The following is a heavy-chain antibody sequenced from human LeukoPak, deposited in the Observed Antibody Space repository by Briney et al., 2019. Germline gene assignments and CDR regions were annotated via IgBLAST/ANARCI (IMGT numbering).Heavy chain of an antibody. CDR1: AGSISSSSYY. V-gene: IGHV4-39*01. CDR2: IYYSGST. J-gene: IGHJ4*02. D-gene: IGHD3-22*01. CDR3: ARRGYYDSSGYFDY. Sequence: SETLSLTCTVSAGSISSSSYYCGWIRQPPGKGLEWIGNIYYSGSTYYNPSLKSRVTISVDTSKNQFSLKLSSVTAADTAVYYCARRGYYDSSGYFDYWGQGTLVTVSS.